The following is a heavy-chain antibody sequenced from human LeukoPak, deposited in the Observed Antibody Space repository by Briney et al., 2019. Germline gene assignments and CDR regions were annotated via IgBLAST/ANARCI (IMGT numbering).Heavy chain of an antibody. CDR1: GGSISSGSYY. CDR2: IYTSGST. V-gene: IGHV4-61*02. Sequence: TSETLSLTCTVSGGSISSGSYYWSWIRQPAGKGLEWIGRIYTSGSTNYNPSLKSRVTISVDTSKNQFSLKLSSVTAADTAVYYCARDRITMVRGVIPFDYWGQGTLVTVSS. J-gene: IGHJ4*02. CDR3: ARDRITMVRGVIPFDY. D-gene: IGHD3-10*01.